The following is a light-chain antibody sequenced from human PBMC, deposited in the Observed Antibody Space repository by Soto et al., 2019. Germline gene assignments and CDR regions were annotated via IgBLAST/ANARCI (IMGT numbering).Light chain of an antibody. CDR1: SSDVSGYNY. CDR3: SSYTRSSTLEV. V-gene: IGLV2-14*01. Sequence: QSALTQPASVSGSPGQSITISCTGTSSDVSGYNYVSWYQQHPGKAPKLMIYDVSNRPSGVSNRFSGSKSGNTASLTISGLQAEDEADYYCSSYTRSSTLEVFGGGTKLTVL. CDR2: DVS. J-gene: IGLJ2*01.